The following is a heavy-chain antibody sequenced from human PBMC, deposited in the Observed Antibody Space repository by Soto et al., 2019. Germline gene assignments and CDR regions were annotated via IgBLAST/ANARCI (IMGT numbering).Heavy chain of an antibody. CDR1: GGSISSGGYY. V-gene: IGHV4-31*03. D-gene: IGHD2-15*01. J-gene: IGHJ4*02. CDR2: IYYSGST. CDR3: ARAGYCSGGSCYSLYYFDY. Sequence: QVQLQESGPGLVKPSQTLSLTCTVSGGSISSGGYYWSWIRQHPGKGLEWIGYIYYSGSTYYNPCLKSRVTISVDTSKTQFSLKLSSVTAAGTAVYYCARAGYCSGGSCYSLYYFDYWGQGTLVTVSS.